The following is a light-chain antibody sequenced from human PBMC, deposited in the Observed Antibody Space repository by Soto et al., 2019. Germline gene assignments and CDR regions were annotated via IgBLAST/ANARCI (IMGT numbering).Light chain of an antibody. V-gene: IGKV3D-20*01. CDR1: QSVSSSY. J-gene: IGKJ5*01. Sequence: EIVFTQSPVTLSLSPGERATLSCRASQSVSSSYLAWYQQKPGLAPRLLIYDASSRATGIPDRFSGSGSGTDFTLTINRLEPEDSAVYYCQQYRSLITFGQGTRLEIK. CDR3: QQYRSLIT. CDR2: DAS.